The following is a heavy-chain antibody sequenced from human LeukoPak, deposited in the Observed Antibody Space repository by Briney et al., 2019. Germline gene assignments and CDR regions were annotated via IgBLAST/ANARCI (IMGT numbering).Heavy chain of an antibody. CDR3: AKVDSSGWYEDLFDY. J-gene: IGHJ4*02. V-gene: IGHV3-9*01. CDR1: GFTFDDYA. Sequence: GGSLRLSCAASGFTFDDYAMHWVRQAPGKGLEWVSGISWNSSSIGYADSVKGRFTISRDNSKNTLYLQMDSLRAEDTAVYYCAKVDSSGWYEDLFDYWGQGTLVTVSS. CDR2: ISWNSSSI. D-gene: IGHD6-19*01.